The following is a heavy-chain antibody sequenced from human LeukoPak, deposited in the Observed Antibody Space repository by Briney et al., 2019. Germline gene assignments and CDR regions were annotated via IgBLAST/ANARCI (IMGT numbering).Heavy chain of an antibody. Sequence: SETLSLTCAVYGGSFSGYYWSWIRQPPGKGLEWIGEINHSGSTNYNPSLKSRVTISVDTSKNQFSLKLSSVTAADTAVYYCARPITYYYDSSGYDYWGQGTLVTVSS. CDR1: GGSFSGYY. CDR3: ARPITYYYDSSGYDY. CDR2: INHSGST. D-gene: IGHD3-22*01. J-gene: IGHJ4*02. V-gene: IGHV4-34*01.